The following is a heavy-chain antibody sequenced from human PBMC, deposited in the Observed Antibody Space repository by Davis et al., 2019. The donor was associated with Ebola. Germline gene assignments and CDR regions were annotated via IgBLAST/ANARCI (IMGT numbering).Heavy chain of an antibody. CDR3: AKDTWIQPFYSGMDV. CDR2: ISGDGGST. V-gene: IGHV3-43*02. J-gene: IGHJ6*02. D-gene: IGHD5-18*01. Sequence: GESLKISCAASGFTFSSYAMHWVRQAPGKGLEWVSLISGDGGSTYYADSVKGRFTISRDNSKNSLYLQMNSLRTEDTALYYCAKDTWIQPFYSGMDVWGQGTTVTVSS. CDR1: GFTFSSYA.